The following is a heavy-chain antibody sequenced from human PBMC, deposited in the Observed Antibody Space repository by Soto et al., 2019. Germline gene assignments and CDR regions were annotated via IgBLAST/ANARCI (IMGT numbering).Heavy chain of an antibody. CDR2: INHSGST. Sequence: SATLSPPWAGYGGFLDGYFLGWAPPPPRKGAGGIGGINHSGSTNYTPALKSRVTISVDTSKNQFSLKLSSVTAADTAVYYCARARSYCSSTSCYAKIYYYYYYMDVWGKGTTVTVSS. V-gene: IGHV4-34*01. J-gene: IGHJ6*03. D-gene: IGHD2-2*01. CDR1: GGFLDGYF. CDR3: ARARSYCSSTSCYAKIYYYYYYMDV.